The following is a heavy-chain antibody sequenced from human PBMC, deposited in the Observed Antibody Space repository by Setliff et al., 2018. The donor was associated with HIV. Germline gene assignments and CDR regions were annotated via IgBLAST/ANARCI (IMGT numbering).Heavy chain of an antibody. CDR1: GFSFADDT. J-gene: IGHJ4*02. D-gene: IGHD6-6*01. CDR3: VKNIGGYSSSSVFDY. V-gene: IGHV3-43*01. Sequence: WGSLRLSCAASGFSFADDTMHWVRQAPGKSLEWVSILSWDGGNTNYADSVKGRFTISRDNSKNSLYLQMNSLRTEDTALYYCVKNIGGYSSSSVFDYWGQGTLVTVSS. CDR2: LSWDGGNT.